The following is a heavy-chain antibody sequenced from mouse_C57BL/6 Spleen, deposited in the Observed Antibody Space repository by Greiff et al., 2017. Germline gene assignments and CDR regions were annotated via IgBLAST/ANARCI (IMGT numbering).Heavy chain of an antibody. Sequence: QVQLKQSGPELVKPGASVKISCKASGYSFTSYYIHWVKQRPGQGLEWIGWIYPGSGNTKYNEKFKGKATLTAATSSSTAYMQLSSLTSEDSAVYYCARGNYDYDAFAYWGQGTLVTVSA. D-gene: IGHD2-4*01. CDR3: ARGNYDYDAFAY. J-gene: IGHJ3*01. CDR2: IYPGSGNT. V-gene: IGHV1-66*01. CDR1: GYSFTSYY.